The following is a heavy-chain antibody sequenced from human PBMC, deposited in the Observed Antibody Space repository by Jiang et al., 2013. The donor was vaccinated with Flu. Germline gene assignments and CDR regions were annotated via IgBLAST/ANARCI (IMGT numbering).Heavy chain of an antibody. CDR2: IYYSGST. D-gene: IGHD3-22*01. CDR3: ARQNLVVIADYYYYYMDV. CDR1: GGSISSYY. Sequence: GPGLVKPSETLSLTCTVSGGSISSYYWSWIRQPPGKGLEWIGYIYYSGSTNYNPSLKSRVTISVDTSKNQFSLKLSSVTAADTAVYYCARQNLVVIADYYYYYMDVWGKGDHGHRLL. V-gene: IGHV4-59*01. J-gene: IGHJ6*03.